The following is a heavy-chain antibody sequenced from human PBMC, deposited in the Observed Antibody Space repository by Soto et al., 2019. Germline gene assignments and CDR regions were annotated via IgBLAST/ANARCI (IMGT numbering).Heavy chain of an antibody. J-gene: IGHJ4*02. V-gene: IGHV3-73*01. CDR2: IRSKANNYAT. D-gene: IGHD2-2*01. CDR1: GFTFSGSV. CDR3: SAPEYCSGTSCLGY. Sequence: PGGSLRLSCAASGFTFSGSVMHWVRQASGKGLEWVGRIRSKANNYATAYAASVKGRFIISRDYSQNTAFLQMSSLKTEDTAVYYCSAPEYCSGTSCLGYWGQGTLVTVSS.